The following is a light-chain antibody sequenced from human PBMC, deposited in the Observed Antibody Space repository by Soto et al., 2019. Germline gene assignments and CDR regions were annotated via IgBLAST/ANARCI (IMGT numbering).Light chain of an antibody. V-gene: IGKV1-5*01. CDR1: QRISSW. CDR3: QQYNSYLT. Sequence: DIQMTQTPSTLTESVADRVTITCRASQRISSWLAWYQQKPGKAPKLLIYDASTLETGVPSRFSGSGSGTEFTLTITNLQPDDFATYYCQQYNSYLTFGGGTKVDIK. J-gene: IGKJ4*01. CDR2: DAS.